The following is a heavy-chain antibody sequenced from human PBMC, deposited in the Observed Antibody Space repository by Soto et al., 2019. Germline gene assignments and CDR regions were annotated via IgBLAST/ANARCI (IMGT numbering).Heavy chain of an antibody. J-gene: IGHJ6*04. D-gene: IGHD2-15*01. CDR2: IIPIFGTA. CDR3: ARVLWHCSGGSCNHFGYYYYGMDV. CDR1: GGTFSSYA. V-gene: IGHV1-69*01. Sequence: QVQLVQSGAEVKKPGSSVKVSCKASGGTFSSYAISWVRQAPGQGLEWMGGIIPIFGTANYAQKFQGRVTITADESTSTAYMELSSLRSEDTAVYYCARVLWHCSGGSCNHFGYYYYGMDVWGKGTTVTVSS.